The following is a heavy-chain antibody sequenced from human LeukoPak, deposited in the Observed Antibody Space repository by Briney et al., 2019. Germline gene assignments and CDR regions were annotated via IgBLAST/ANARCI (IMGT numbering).Heavy chain of an antibody. Sequence: GGSLRLSCAASGFTFRSYGMHWVRQAPGKGLEWVAVISYDGSNKYYADSVKGRFTISRDNSKNTLYLQMNSLRAEDTAVYYCARDNSVRDEAWWFNPWGQGTLVTVSS. CDR1: GFTFRSYG. CDR2: ISYDGSNK. V-gene: IGHV3-30*19. D-gene: IGHD5-24*01. CDR3: ARDNSVRDEAWWFNP. J-gene: IGHJ5*02.